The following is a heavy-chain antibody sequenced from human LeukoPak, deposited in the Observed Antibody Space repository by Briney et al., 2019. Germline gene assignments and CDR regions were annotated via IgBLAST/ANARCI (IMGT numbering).Heavy chain of an antibody. Sequence: SETLSLTCNVSGGSLSSVSYYWGWIRQPPGKGLEWIGSLYYSGSTYYNPSLKSRVTISVDTSKNQFSLKLSSVTAADTAVYYCASGTYYYMDVWGKGTTVTVSS. CDR3: ASGTYYYMDV. V-gene: IGHV4-39*07. J-gene: IGHJ6*03. CDR2: LYYSGST. CDR1: GGSLSSVSYY.